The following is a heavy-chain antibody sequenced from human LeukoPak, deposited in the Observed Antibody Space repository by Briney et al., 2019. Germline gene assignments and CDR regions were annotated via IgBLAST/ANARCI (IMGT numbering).Heavy chain of an antibody. Sequence: GGSLRLSCTASGFTFGDYAMSWFRQAPGKGLEWVGFIRSKAYGGTTEYAASVKGRFTISRDDSKSIAYLQMNSLKTEDTAVYYCTRASCIAARSGCWFDPWGQGTLVTVSS. CDR2: IRSKAYGGTT. CDR3: TRASCIAARSGCWFDP. J-gene: IGHJ5*02. D-gene: IGHD6-6*01. V-gene: IGHV3-49*03. CDR1: GFTFGDYA.